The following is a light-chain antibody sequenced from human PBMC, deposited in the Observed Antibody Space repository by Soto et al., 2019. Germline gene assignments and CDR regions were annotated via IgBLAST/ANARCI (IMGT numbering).Light chain of an antibody. Sequence: EIVLTQSPGTLSLSPGERATLSCRASQSVSSSYLGWYQQNPGQAPRLLIYAASTRATGIPDRFSGSGSGTDVTLTISRLEPEDFAVYYCHQYGTSPRTFGGGTKVEIK. CDR3: HQYGTSPRT. CDR2: AAS. V-gene: IGKV3-20*01. CDR1: QSVSSSY. J-gene: IGKJ4*01.